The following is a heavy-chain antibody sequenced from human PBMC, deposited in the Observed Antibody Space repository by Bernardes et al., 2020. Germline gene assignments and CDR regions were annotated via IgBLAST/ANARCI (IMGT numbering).Heavy chain of an antibody. CDR2: IYFTGIT. V-gene: IGHV4-59*01. Sequence: SETLSLTCTVSGGSISSYFWSWIRQPPGKGLEWIGYIYFTGITNYNPSLKSRITISVDTSKNKFSLRLSPVTAADTAVYYCARTDSYTKRGVDYYYYGMDVWGKGTTVTVSS. CDR1: GGSISSYF. CDR3: ARTDSYTKRGVDYYYYGMDV. D-gene: IGHD2-8*01. J-gene: IGHJ6*04.